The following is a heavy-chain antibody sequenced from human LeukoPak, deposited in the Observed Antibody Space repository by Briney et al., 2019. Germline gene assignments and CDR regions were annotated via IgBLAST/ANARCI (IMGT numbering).Heavy chain of an antibody. D-gene: IGHD3-10*01. CDR1: GFTFSTYG. V-gene: IGHV3-23*01. Sequence: GGSLRLSCAASGFTFSTYGMSWVRQAPGKGLEWVSAISGSGGRTYYADSVKGRFTISRDNSKNTLYLQMKSLRAEDTAVYYCGKGGAVSSKSITMIRGTRRYYYYMDVWGKGTTVTISS. CDR2: ISGSGGRT. J-gene: IGHJ6*03. CDR3: GKGGAVSSKSITMIRGTRRYYYYMDV.